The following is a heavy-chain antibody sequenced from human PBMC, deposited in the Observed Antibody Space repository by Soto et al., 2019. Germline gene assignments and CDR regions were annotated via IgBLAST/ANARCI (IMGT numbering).Heavy chain of an antibody. CDR3: GAGYPGARFDL. CDR1: RYIFTAYF. J-gene: IGHJ5*02. Sequence: QVQLVQSGAEVKKPGASVKVSCKAPRYIFTAYFMHWVRQAPGQGLAWMGWINPNNGATHYGLSWLGRATMTRDTSISTAYRELSSLGSDDTAVYCCGAGYPGARFDLWGQGNMVTVSS. V-gene: IGHV1-2*02. CDR2: INPNNGAT. D-gene: IGHD6-25*01.